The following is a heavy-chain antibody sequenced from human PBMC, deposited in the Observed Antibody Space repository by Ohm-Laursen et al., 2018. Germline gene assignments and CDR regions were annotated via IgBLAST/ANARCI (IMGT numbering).Heavy chain of an antibody. CDR3: ARGSYFSYYFDY. D-gene: IGHD3-10*01. Sequence: GASVKVSCKASGYTFSDHYIHWMRQAPGQGLEWMGWINPNRGGTNHAQKFQGRVTMTTDTSISTAYMELSSRKSDDTAVYYCARGSYFSYYFDYWGQGTLVTVSS. CDR2: INPNRGGT. CDR1: GYTFSDHY. V-gene: IGHV1-2*02. J-gene: IGHJ4*02.